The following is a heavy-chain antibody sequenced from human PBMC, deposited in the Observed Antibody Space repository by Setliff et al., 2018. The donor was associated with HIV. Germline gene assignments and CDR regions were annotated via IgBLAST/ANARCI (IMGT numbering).Heavy chain of an antibody. J-gene: IGHJ4*02. Sequence: SETLSLTCTVSGGSIFSHYWSWIRQPPGKGLEWIGYIYYSGSTNYNPSLKSRVTISVDTSKNQSSLNLDSVTAADTAVYFCARALAGGSGWNYFDLWGPGTLVTVSS. CDR2: IYYSGST. CDR1: GGSIFSHY. D-gene: IGHD6-19*01. V-gene: IGHV4-59*08. CDR3: ARALAGGSGWNYFDL.